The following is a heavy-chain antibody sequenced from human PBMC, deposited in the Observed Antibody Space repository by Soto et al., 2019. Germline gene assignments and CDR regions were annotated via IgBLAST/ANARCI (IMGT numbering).Heavy chain of an antibody. J-gene: IGHJ4*02. CDR1: GFTFSSYA. D-gene: IGHD3-22*01. CDR3: AKDPTLSPMIVVVISHFDY. V-gene: IGHV3-23*01. Sequence: PGGSLRLSCAASGFTFSSYAMSWVRQAPGKGLEWVSAISGSGGSTYYADSVKGRFTISRDNSKNTLYLQMNSLRAEDTAVYYCAKDPTLSPMIVVVISHFDYWGQGTLVTVSS. CDR2: ISGSGGST.